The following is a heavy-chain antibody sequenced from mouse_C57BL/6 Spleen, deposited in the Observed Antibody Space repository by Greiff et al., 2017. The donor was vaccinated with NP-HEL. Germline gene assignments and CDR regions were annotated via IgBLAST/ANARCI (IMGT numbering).Heavy chain of an antibody. CDR2: IEPNSGGT. Sequence: VQLQQPGAELVKPGASVKLSCTASGYTFTSYWMHWVQQRPGRGLEWLGRIEPNSGGTKYNEEFKSKATLTVDKPSSRAYMQVSRLTSEDSAGYYCGRERGTVVDYWGKGTTLTVSS. CDR1: GYTFTSYW. V-gene: IGHV1-72*01. J-gene: IGHJ2*01. D-gene: IGHD1-1*01. CDR3: GRERGTVVDY.